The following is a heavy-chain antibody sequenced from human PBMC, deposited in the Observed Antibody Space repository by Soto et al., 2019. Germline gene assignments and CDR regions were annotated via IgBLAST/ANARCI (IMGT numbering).Heavy chain of an antibody. CDR3: ARHYSSSSHGMDV. J-gene: IGHJ6*02. V-gene: IGHV5-51*01. CDR1: GYSFTSYW. D-gene: IGHD6-6*01. CDR2: IYPGDSDT. Sequence: GESLNISCKGSGYSFTSYWIGWARQMPGKGLEWMGIIYPGDSDTRYSPSFQGQVTISADKSISTAYLQWSSLKASDTAMYYGARHYSSSSHGMDVWGQGTTVTVSS.